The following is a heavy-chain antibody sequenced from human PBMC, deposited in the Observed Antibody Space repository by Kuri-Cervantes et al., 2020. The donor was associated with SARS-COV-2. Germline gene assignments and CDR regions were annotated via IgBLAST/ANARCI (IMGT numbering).Heavy chain of an antibody. D-gene: IGHD3-22*01. CDR1: GFTFSGFA. Sequence: GGSLRLSCAGSGFTFSGFAMSWVRQVPGKGLEWVSSISGSGSTTHYADSVKGRLTISRDNSKNTLYLQMNSLRAEDTAVYYCAKEDPNYYDSSGYYSPGGSWGQGTLVTVSS. J-gene: IGHJ4*02. CDR2: ISGSGSTT. V-gene: IGHV3-23*01. CDR3: AKEDPNYYDSSGYYSPGGS.